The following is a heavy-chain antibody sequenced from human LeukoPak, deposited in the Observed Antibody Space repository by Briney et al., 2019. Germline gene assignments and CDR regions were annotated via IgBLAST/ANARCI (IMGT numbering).Heavy chain of an antibody. D-gene: IGHD1-26*01. J-gene: IGHJ4*02. Sequence: GESLKISCKGSGYSFTTYWIGWVRQMPGKGLEWMGIISPGSDTRYSPSFQGHVTISVDRSINTAYLQWSSLKASDTAMYFCARHEGSGSYYSYWGQGTLVTVSS. CDR1: GYSFTTYW. CDR3: ARHEGSGSYYSY. CDR2: ISPGSDT. V-gene: IGHV5-51*01.